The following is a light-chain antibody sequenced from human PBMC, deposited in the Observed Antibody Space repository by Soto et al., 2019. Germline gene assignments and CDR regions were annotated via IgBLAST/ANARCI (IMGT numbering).Light chain of an antibody. Sequence: QSVLTQPPSASGTPGQRVTISCSGSSSNLGSRTVNWYQQLPGTAPKLLIVGNTIRPSGVPDRFSASTSGTSASLAITGLQAEDEGDYYCQSYDSTLSARYVFGTGTKVTVL. CDR2: GNT. V-gene: IGLV1-44*01. CDR3: QSYDSTLSARYV. CDR1: SSNLGSRT. J-gene: IGLJ1*01.